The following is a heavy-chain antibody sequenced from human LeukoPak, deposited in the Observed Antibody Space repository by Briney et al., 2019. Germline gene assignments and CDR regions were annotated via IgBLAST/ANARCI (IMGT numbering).Heavy chain of an antibody. CDR1: GFTFSSYA. D-gene: IGHD5/OR15-5a*01. Sequence: GGSLRLSCAVSGFTFSSYAMIWVRQAPGRGLVWVSSIGASGDSIYYTDSVKGRFTISRDDSKNTLYLQMSSLRVEDTAVYYCAKIPDVSDYWGQGTLVTVSS. CDR3: AKIPDVSDY. CDR2: IGASGDSI. V-gene: IGHV3-23*01. J-gene: IGHJ4*02.